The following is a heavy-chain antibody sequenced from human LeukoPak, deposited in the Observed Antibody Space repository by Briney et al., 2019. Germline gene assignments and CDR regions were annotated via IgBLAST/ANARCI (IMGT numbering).Heavy chain of an antibody. V-gene: IGHV4-39*07. CDR2: IYYSGST. J-gene: IGHJ4*02. CDR1: GGSISSSSYY. Sequence: PSETLSLTCTVSGGSISSSSYYWGWIRQPPGKGLEWIGSIYYSGSTYYNPSLKSRVTISVDTSKNQFSLKLSSVTAADTAVYYCARGLGPLGYTYYFDYWGQGTLVTVSS. D-gene: IGHD5-12*01. CDR3: ARGLGPLGYTYYFDY.